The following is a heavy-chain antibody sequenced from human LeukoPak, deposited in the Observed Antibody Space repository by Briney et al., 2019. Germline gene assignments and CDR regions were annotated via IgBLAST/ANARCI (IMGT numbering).Heavy chain of an antibody. J-gene: IGHJ6*03. CDR1: GFTFSSYG. Sequence: PGGSLRLSCAASGFTFSSYGMHWVRQAPGKGLEWVTLILYDGSNKYYADSVKGRFTISRDNSKNTLYLQMNSLGAEDTAVYYCAKDLYGSAYYYYYMDVWGKGTTVTISS. V-gene: IGHV3-30*02. CDR3: AKDLYGSAYYYYYMDV. D-gene: IGHD3-10*01. CDR2: ILYDGSNK.